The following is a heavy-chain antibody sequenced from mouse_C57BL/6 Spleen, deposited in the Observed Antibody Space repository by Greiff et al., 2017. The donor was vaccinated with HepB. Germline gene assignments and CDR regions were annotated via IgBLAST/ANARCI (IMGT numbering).Heavy chain of an antibody. CDR1: GYAFSSSW. CDR3: ARRNWDGSWFAY. CDR2: IYPGDGDT. V-gene: IGHV1-82*01. Sequence: QVQLKESGPELVKPGASVKISCKASGYAFSSSWMNWVKQRPGKGLEWIGRIYPGDGDTNYNGKFKGKATLTADKSSSTAYMQLSSLTSEDSAVYFCARRNWDGSWFAYWGQGTLVTVSA. D-gene: IGHD4-1*01. J-gene: IGHJ3*01.